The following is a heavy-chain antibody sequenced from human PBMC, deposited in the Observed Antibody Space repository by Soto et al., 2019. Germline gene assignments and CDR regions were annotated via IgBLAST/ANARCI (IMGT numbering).Heavy chain of an antibody. Sequence: GASVKVACQTSCYTFTSYGISWVRQAPGQGLEWMGWISAYNGNTNYAQKLQGRVTMTTDTSTSTAYMELRSLRSDDTAVYYCALVGGVIVMRAFDIWGQGTMVTVS. V-gene: IGHV1-18*01. D-gene: IGHD3-16*02. J-gene: IGHJ3*02. CDR1: CYTFTSYG. CDR3: ALVGGVIVMRAFDI. CDR2: ISAYNGNT.